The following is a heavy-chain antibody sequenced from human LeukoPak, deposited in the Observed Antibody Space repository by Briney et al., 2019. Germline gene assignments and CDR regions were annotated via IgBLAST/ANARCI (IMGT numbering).Heavy chain of an antibody. V-gene: IGHV4-4*09. CDR1: GGSISSYY. CDR3: ARLTIVVVPAASYAFDI. D-gene: IGHD2-2*01. Sequence: SETLSLTCTVSGGSISSYYWSWVRQPPGKGLEWIWYIYTSGSTNYNPSLKSRVTISVDTSKNQFSLKLSSVTAADTAVYYCARLTIVVVPAASYAFDIWGQGTMVTVSS. CDR2: IYTSGST. J-gene: IGHJ3*02.